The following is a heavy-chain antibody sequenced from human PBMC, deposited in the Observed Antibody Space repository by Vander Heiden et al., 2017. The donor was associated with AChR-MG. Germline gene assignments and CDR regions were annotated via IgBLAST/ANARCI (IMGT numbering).Heavy chain of an antibody. D-gene: IGHD1-26*01. CDR3: ARGQGRYPYYFDY. CDR2: IYYSGST. V-gene: IGHV4-59*01. Sequence: QVQLQESGPGLVKPSETLSLTCTVPGGSISSYYWSWIRQTPGKGLEWIGYIYYSGSTNYNPSLKSRVTISVDTSKNQFSLKLSSVTAADTAVYYCARGQGRYPYYFDYWGQGTLVTVSS. CDR1: GGSISSYY. J-gene: IGHJ4*02.